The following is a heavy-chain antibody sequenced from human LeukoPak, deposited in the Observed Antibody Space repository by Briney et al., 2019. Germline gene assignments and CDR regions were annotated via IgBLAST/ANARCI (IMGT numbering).Heavy chain of an antibody. D-gene: IGHD6-6*01. J-gene: IGHJ4*02. Sequence: GGSLRLFRAVSGVNFRGGWMAWVRQAPGKGLEWVGHTKRNRDGGTAHYAGPGMGRFTISRDDSKDTLYLHMDSLTSEDTAVYYCTTFPSIRCGQGVLVTVPP. V-gene: IGHV3-15*01. CDR1: GVNFRGGW. CDR3: TTFPSIR. CDR2: TKRNRDGGTA.